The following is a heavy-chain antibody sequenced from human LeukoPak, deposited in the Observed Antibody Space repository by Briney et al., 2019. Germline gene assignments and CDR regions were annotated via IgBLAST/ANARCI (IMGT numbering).Heavy chain of an antibody. Sequence: SETLSLTCTVSGGSISCYYWSWIRQPPGKGLEWIGYIYYSGSTNYNPSLKSRVTISVDTSKNQFSLKLSSVTAADTAVYYCARDASRGTWDAFDIWGQGTMVTVSS. CDR2: IYYSGST. V-gene: IGHV4-59*01. CDR1: GGSISCYY. CDR3: ARDASRGTWDAFDI. J-gene: IGHJ3*02.